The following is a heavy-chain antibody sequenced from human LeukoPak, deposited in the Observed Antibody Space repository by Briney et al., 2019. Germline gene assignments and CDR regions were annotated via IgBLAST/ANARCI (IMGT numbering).Heavy chain of an antibody. V-gene: IGHV1-46*01. CDR2: INTSGGST. Sequence: ASVKVSCKASGYIFTNYYMHWVRQAPGQGLEWMGIINTSGGSTSSAQKFQGRVIMTRDTSTSTVYMELSSPRSEDTALYYCARDAFLSGSLSPIDYWGQGTLVTVSS. D-gene: IGHD5-12*01. CDR1: GYIFTNYY. CDR3: ARDAFLSGSLSPIDY. J-gene: IGHJ4*02.